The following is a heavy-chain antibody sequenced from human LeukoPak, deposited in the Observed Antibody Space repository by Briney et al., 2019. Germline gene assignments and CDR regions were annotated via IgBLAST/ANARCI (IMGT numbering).Heavy chain of an antibody. CDR2: IYYSGST. CDR1: GGSISSYY. CDR3: ARFIAAAGTVGAFDI. D-gene: IGHD6-13*01. J-gene: IGHJ3*02. V-gene: IGHV4-59*08. Sequence: SETLSLTCTVSGGSISSYYWSWIRQPPGKGLEWIGYIYYSGSTNYNPSLKSRVTISVDTSKNQFSLKLSSVTAADTAVYYCARFIAAAGTVGAFDIRGQGTMVTVSS.